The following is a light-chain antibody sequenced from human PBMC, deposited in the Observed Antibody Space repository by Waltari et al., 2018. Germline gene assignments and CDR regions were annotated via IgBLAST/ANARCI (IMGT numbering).Light chain of an antibody. CDR3: CSYTSASTLGV. V-gene: IGLV2-14*03. CDR1: SRDIGGYVY. CDR2: DVF. Sequence: QSALTQPASVSGSPGQSITISCTGTSRDIGGYVYVSWYQQYPGKAPKLISYDVFYRPSGVSNRFSGSKSGNTASLTISGLQAEDEANYYCCSYTSASTLGVFGGGTKLTVL. J-gene: IGLJ3*02.